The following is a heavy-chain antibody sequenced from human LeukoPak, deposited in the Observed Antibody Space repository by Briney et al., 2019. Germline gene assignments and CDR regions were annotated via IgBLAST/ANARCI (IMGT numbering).Heavy chain of an antibody. J-gene: IGHJ4*02. CDR1: GFTFSSYS. CDR3: ARAISYFGSGSYSYSDY. D-gene: IGHD3-10*01. V-gene: IGHV3-21*01. CDR2: ISSSSSYI. Sequence: GGSLRLSCAASGFTFSSYSMSWVRQAPGKGLEWVSSISSSSSYIYYADSVKGRFTISRDNAKNSLYLQMSSLRAEDTAVYFCARAISYFGSGSYSYSDYWGQGTLVAVSS.